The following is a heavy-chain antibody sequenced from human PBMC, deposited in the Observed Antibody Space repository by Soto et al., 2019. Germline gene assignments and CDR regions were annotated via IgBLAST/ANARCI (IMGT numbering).Heavy chain of an antibody. CDR1: GGTFSIYT. CDR2: IIPILGIA. D-gene: IGHD3-22*01. Sequence: SVKVSCKASGGTFSIYTISWVLQAPGQGLEWMGRIIPILGIANYAQKFQGRVTITADKSTSTAYMELSSLRSEDTAVYYCARKYYYYSSGPEAFEICGQGTMVTVSS. V-gene: IGHV1-69*02. CDR3: ARKYYYYSSGPEAFEI. J-gene: IGHJ3*02.